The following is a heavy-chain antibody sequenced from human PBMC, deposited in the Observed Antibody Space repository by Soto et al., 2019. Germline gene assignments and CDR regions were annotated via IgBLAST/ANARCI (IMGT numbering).Heavy chain of an antibody. CDR1: GFTFSRYD. D-gene: IGHD6-6*01. V-gene: IGHV3-13*04. J-gene: IGHJ5*02. CDR3: ARGALGFDP. Sequence: VQVVESGGGLVQPGVSLRHSCAASGFTFSRYDMHWVRQATGRGLEWVSGIGTSGDTYYAGSVKGRFTISRENAKNSVYLQMNSLRAGDTAVYYCARGALGFDPWGQGTLVAVSS. CDR2: IGTSGDT.